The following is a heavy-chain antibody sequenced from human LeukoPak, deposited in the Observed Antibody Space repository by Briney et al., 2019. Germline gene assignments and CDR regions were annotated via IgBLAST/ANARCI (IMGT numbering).Heavy chain of an antibody. CDR3: ARDRMGDCSGGNCYNGFDS. CDR1: GFTFSNYW. CDR2: IKQEGGEQ. D-gene: IGHD2-15*01. V-gene: IGHV3-7*01. J-gene: IGHJ4*02. Sequence: GGSLRLSCAASGFTFSNYWMTWVRQAPGKGLEWGANIKQEGGEQYYLDSVKGRFTISSANAENSLYLQMDRLGAEDTALYSCARDRMGDCSGGNCYNGFDSWGQGTLVTVSS.